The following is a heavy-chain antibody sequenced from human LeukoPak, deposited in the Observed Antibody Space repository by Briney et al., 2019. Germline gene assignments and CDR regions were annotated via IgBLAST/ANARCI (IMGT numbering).Heavy chain of an antibody. J-gene: IGHJ4*02. CDR2: MNPYSGNT. Sequence: ASVKVSCKASGYTFTSYDINWVRQATGQGLEWMGWMNPYSGNTVYAQKFQGRVTMTRNTSISTAYMELSRLRSDDTAVYYCARDRSGSIDYWGQGTLVTVSS. V-gene: IGHV1-8*01. CDR3: ARDRSGSIDY. D-gene: IGHD3-10*01. CDR1: GYTFTSYD.